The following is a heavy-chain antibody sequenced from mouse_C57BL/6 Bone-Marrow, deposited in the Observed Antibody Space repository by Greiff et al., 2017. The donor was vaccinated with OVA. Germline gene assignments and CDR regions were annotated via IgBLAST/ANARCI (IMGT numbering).Heavy chain of an antibody. CDR1: GYTFTSYW. V-gene: IGHV1-55*01. D-gene: IGHD2-3*01. Sequence: QVQLQQPGAELVKPGASVKMSCKASGYTFTSYWITWVKQRPGQGLEWIGDIYPGSGSTNYNEKFKSKATLTVDTSSSTAYMQLSSLTSEDSAVYYCARNYDGYPWFAYWGQGTLVTVSA. J-gene: IGHJ3*01. CDR3: ARNYDGYPWFAY. CDR2: IYPGSGST.